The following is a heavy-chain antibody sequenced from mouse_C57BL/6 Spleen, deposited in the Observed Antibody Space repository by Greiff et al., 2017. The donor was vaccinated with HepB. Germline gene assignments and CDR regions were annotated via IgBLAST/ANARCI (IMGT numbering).Heavy chain of an antibody. V-gene: IGHV1-82*01. Sequence: QVQLKESGPELVKPGASVKISCKASGYAFSSSWMNWVKQRPGKGLEWIGRIYPGDGDTNYNGKFKGKATLTADKSSSTAYMQLSSLTSEDSAVYFCARPSLYSNDDYWGQGTTLTVSS. CDR3: ARPSLYSNDDY. D-gene: IGHD2-5*01. CDR1: GYAFSSSW. J-gene: IGHJ2*01. CDR2: IYPGDGDT.